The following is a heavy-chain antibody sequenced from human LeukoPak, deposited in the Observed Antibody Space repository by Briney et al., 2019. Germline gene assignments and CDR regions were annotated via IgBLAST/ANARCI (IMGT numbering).Heavy chain of an antibody. CDR1: GGSISSYY. Sequence: SETPSLTCTVSGGSISSYYWSWIRQPPGKGLEWIGYIYYSGSTNYNPSLKNRVTISVDTSKNQFSLKLSSVTAADTAVYYCARDTAMAYFDYWGQGTLVTVSS. CDR3: ARDTAMAYFDY. D-gene: IGHD5-18*01. CDR2: IYYSGST. V-gene: IGHV4-59*01. J-gene: IGHJ4*02.